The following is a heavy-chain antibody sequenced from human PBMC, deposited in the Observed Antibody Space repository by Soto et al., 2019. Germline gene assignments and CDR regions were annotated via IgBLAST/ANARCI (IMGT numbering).Heavy chain of an antibody. V-gene: IGHV1-69*02. J-gene: IGHJ6*04. Sequence: QVQLVQSGAEVKKPGSSVKVSCKASGGTFSSYTISWVRQAPGQGLEWMGRIIPILGIANYAQKFQGRVTITADKSTSTAYMELSSLRSEDTAVYYCASDSAGYCSGGSCALPVYYYYGRYVWGKGTTVTVSS. CDR3: ASDSAGYCSGGSCALPVYYYYGRYV. CDR1: GGTFSSYT. CDR2: IIPILGIA. D-gene: IGHD2-15*01.